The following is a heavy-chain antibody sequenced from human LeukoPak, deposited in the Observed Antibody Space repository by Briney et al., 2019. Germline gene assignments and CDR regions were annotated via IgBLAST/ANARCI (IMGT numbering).Heavy chain of an antibody. V-gene: IGHV3-30*18. CDR1: GVTFSSLG. J-gene: IGHJ6*02. CDR2: ISYDGSNK. CDR3: AKAAARGFYYYGMDV. Sequence: GGSLRLSCAASGVTFSSLGMHWVRQAPGKGLEWVAVISYDGSNKYYADSVKGRFTISRDNSKNTLYLQMNSLRAEDTAVYYCAKAAARGFYYYGMDVWGQGTTVTVSS. D-gene: IGHD6-6*01.